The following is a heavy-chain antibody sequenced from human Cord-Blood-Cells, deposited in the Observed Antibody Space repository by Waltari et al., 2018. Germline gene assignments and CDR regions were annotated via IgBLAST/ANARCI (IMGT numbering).Heavy chain of an antibody. D-gene: IGHD1-1*01. CDR2: ISSGGST. CDR3: ASKLDDAFDI. Sequence: EVQLVESGGGLVQPGGSLRLSCEASGFNVSSNYMSGVRQAPGKGLEWVEVISSGGSTYYADSVKGRFTISRDNSKNTLYLQMNSLRAEDTAVYYCASKLDDAFDIWGQGTMVTVSS. J-gene: IGHJ3*02. CDR1: GFNVSSNY. V-gene: IGHV3-66*01.